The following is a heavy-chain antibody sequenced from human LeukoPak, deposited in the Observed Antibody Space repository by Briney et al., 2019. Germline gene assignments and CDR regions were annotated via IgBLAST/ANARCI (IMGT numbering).Heavy chain of an antibody. Sequence: PSETLSLTCTVSGYSISSGYYWGWIRQPPGKGLEWIGSIYHSGSTHYNASLKSRVTISVDTSKRHFSLKLSSVTAADTAVYYCARIVVRYHMDVWGKGTTVTVSS. V-gene: IGHV4-38-2*02. D-gene: IGHD2-2*01. CDR3: ARIVVRYHMDV. CDR1: GYSISSGYY. J-gene: IGHJ6*03. CDR2: IYHSGST.